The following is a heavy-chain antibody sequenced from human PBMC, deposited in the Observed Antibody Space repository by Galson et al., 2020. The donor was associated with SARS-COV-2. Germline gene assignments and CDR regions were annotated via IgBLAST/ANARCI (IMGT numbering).Heavy chain of an antibody. Sequence: SETLSLTCTVSGGSISSYYWSWIRQPPGKGLEWIGYIYYSGSTNYNPSLKSRVTISVDTSKNQFSLKLSSVTAADTAVYYCARAPRPSYYDFWSAPFDYWGQGTLVTVSS. V-gene: IGHV4-59*08. CDR2: IYYSGST. D-gene: IGHD3-3*01. J-gene: IGHJ4*02. CDR3: ARAPRPSYYDFWSAPFDY. CDR1: GGSISSYY.